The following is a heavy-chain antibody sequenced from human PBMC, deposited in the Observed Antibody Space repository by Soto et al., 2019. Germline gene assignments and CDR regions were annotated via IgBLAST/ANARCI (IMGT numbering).Heavy chain of an antibody. CDR3: SIAGSLDLDS. D-gene: IGHD2-21*01. J-gene: IGHJ4*02. CDR1: DKSISKATW. V-gene: IGHV4-4*02. CDR2: VHPTKGA. Sequence: SETLSLTCVVSDKSISKATWWNWVSQPPGQGLEWIGEVHPTKGALYTPALRSRVTVSADLFNSKIFLEVLSLCAADTAFYYCSIAGSLDLDSWGQGTPVTVSS.